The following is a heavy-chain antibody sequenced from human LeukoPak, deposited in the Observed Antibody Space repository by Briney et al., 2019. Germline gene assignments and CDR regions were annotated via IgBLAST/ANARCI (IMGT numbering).Heavy chain of an antibody. V-gene: IGHV3-30*18. CDR2: ISHDGSNT. J-gene: IGHJ4*02. CDR3: AKEMKPWMHFDY. CDR1: GFTFSRST. D-gene: IGHD5-12*01. Sequence: GRSLRLSCAASGFTFSRSTVHWVRQDPGKGLEWVAVISHDGSNTDYTDSVKGRFTISRDNSKNTLYLQMNSLRAEDTAVYYCAKEMKPWMHFDYWGQGTLVTVPS.